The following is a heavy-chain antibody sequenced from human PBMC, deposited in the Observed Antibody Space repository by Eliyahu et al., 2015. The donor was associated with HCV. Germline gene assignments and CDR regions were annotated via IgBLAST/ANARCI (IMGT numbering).Heavy chain of an antibody. J-gene: IGHJ4*02. CDR2: IWHDGSKK. CDR3: ARWGPSGTYSEFDY. V-gene: IGHV3-33*01. CDR1: GFTXSSYG. Sequence: QVQLVESGGGVVQPGRSLRLSCVASGFTXSSYGMHWVRQCSRQGAGVVAVIWHDGSKKYYADSVKGRFTISRDNSKNTLYLQMNSLRVEDTAVYYSARWGPSGTYSEFDYWGQGTLVTVSS. D-gene: IGHD1-26*01.